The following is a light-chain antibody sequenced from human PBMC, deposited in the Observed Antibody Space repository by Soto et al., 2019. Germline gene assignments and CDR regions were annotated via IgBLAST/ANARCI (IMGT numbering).Light chain of an antibody. V-gene: IGKV3-15*01. CDR3: QQYNDWPYT. CDR1: QSVSNK. Sequence: EIVMTQSPATLSVSPGERATLSCRASQSVSNKGVWLQQKPGQAPRLLIYGASARATGIPLRFSGSGSGTEFTLTISSLQSEDLAVYHWQQYNDWPYTFGQGTKLEIK. J-gene: IGKJ2*01. CDR2: GAS.